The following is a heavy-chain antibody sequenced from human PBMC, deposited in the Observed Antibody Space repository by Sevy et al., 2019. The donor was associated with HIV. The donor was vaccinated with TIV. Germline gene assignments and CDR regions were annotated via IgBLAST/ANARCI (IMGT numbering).Heavy chain of an antibody. D-gene: IGHD3-10*01. Sequence: SQTLSLTCAISGDSVSSNSAAWNWIRQSPSRGLEWLGRTYFRSKWYNDYAVSVKSRIIINPDTSKNQFSLQLNSVTPEDTAVYYCAGGDYYGSGSLYYYYGMDVWGQGTTVTVSS. CDR1: GDSVSSNSAA. V-gene: IGHV6-1*01. J-gene: IGHJ6*02. CDR2: TYFRSKWYN. CDR3: AGGDYYGSGSLYYYYGMDV.